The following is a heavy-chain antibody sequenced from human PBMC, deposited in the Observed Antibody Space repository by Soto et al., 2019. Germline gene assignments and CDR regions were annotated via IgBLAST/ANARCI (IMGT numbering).Heavy chain of an antibody. CDR2: IYYSGST. CDR1: GGSISSGDYY. D-gene: IGHD4-17*01. V-gene: IGHV4-30-4*01. CDR3: ARVRLRWLNYFGY. Sequence: SLTCTVSGGSISSGDYYWSWIRQPPGKGLEWIGYIYYSGSTYYNPSLKSRVTISVDTSKNQFSLTLSSVTAADTAVYACARVRLRWLNYFGYWRTVNLVTVSS. J-gene: IGHJ4*02.